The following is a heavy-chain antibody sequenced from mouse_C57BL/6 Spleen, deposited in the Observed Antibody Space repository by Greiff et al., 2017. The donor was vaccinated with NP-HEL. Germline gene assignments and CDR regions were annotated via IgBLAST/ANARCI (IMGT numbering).Heavy chain of an antibody. D-gene: IGHD1-1*01. V-gene: IGHV1-42*01. CDR2: INPSTGGT. CDR1: GYSFTGYY. Sequence: EVKLQESGPELVKPGASVKISCKASGYSFTGYYMNWVKQSPEKSLEWIGEINPSTGGTTYNQKFKAKATLTVDKSSSTAYMQLKSLTSEDSAVYYCASYYYGSSYGAMDYWGQGTSVTVSS. J-gene: IGHJ4*01. CDR3: ASYYYGSSYGAMDY.